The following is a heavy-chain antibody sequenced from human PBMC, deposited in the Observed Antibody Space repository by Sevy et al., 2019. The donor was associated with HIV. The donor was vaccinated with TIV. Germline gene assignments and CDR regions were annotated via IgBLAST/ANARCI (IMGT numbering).Heavy chain of an antibody. CDR1: GFTVSDNY. V-gene: IGHV3-66*01. CDR2: IDSDGSA. J-gene: IGHJ6*02. D-gene: IGHD3-22*01. CDR3: ARDRYYDASGYYYYYYGMDV. Sequence: GGSLRLSCAASGFTVSDNYMAWVRLPPGKGLEWVSLIDSDGSAYYAASVKGRFTISRANVKNTLYLQINALRAEDTGLYFCARDRYYDASGYYYYYYGMDVWGQGTTVTVSS.